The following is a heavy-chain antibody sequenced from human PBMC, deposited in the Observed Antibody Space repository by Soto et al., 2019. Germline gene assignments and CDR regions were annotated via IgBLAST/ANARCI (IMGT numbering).Heavy chain of an antibody. Sequence: GESLKISCKGSGFSFTDYWIAWVRQMPGKGLEWMGIIYPDDSETRYSPSFQGQVTISADKSISTAYLQWSSLKASDTAMYYCARQDRSRYSFDFWGQGTLVTVSS. D-gene: IGHD3-22*01. CDR3: ARQDRSRYSFDF. CDR1: GFSFTDYW. CDR2: IYPDDSET. V-gene: IGHV5-51*01. J-gene: IGHJ4*02.